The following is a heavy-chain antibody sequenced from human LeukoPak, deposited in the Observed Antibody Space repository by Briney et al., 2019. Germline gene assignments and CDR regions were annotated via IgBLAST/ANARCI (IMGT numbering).Heavy chain of an antibody. D-gene: IGHD3-10*01. V-gene: IGHV4-38-2*01. CDR1: GYSISSGYY. Sequence: SETLSLTCAVSGYSISSGYYWGWIRQPPGKGLEWIGSIYHSGSTYYNPSLKSRVTISVDTSKNQSSLKLSSVTAADTAVYYCTGSGSYYNALFQHWGQGTLVTVSS. CDR2: IYHSGST. CDR3: TGSGSYYNALFQH. J-gene: IGHJ1*01.